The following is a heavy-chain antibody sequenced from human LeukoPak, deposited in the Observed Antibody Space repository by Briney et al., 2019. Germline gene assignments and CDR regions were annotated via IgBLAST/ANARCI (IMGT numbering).Heavy chain of an antibody. J-gene: IGHJ6*03. CDR3: AREVPEAYSPPLYYYYMDV. D-gene: IGHD2-21*01. CDR2: IIPIFGTA. CDR1: GGTFSSYA. Sequence: SVKVSCKASGGTFSSYAISWVRQAPGQGLEWMGGIIPIFGTANYAQKFQGRATITTDESTSTAYMELSSLRSEDTAVYYCAREVPEAYSPPLYYYYMDVWGKGTTVTVSS. V-gene: IGHV1-69*05.